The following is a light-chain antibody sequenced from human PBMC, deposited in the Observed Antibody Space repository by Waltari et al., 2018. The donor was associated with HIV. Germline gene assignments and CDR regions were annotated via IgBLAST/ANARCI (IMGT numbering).Light chain of an antibody. CDR3: QHYGSSPQT. Sequence: EIVLTQSPGTLSLSPGERATLSCRASQSVSSTYLAWYQQKSGQAPRLLIYGASIRATGIPHRFSGRGSATDFTLTISSLEPEDSAAYYCQHYGSSPQTFGQGTKLEIK. J-gene: IGKJ2*01. CDR1: QSVSSTY. V-gene: IGKV3-20*01. CDR2: GAS.